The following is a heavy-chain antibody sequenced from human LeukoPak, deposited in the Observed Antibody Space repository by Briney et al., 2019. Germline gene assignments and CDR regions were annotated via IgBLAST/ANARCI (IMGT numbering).Heavy chain of an antibody. CDR3: ARLGGYSGYVGYYYYYMDV. CDR1: GYTFTSYY. Sequence: ASVKVSCKASGYTFTSYYMHWVRQAPGQGLEWMGIINPSGGSTSYAQKFQGRVTMTRDMSTSTVYMELSSLRSDDTAVYYCARLGGYSGYVGYYYYYMDVWGKGTTVTVSS. V-gene: IGHV1-46*01. J-gene: IGHJ6*03. CDR2: INPSGGST. D-gene: IGHD5-12*01.